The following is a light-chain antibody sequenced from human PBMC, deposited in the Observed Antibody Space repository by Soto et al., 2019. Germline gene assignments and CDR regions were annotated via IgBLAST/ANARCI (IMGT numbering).Light chain of an antibody. CDR3: QQYYSTPLT. CDR1: QSVLYSSNNKNY. Sequence: DILMTQSPDSLAVSLGERATINCKSSQSVLYSSNNKNYLAWYQQKPGQPPKLLIYWASTRESGVPDRFSGSGSGTDFTLSISSLQAEDVAVYYCQQYYSTPLTFGGGTKVAIK. V-gene: IGKV4-1*01. J-gene: IGKJ4*01. CDR2: WAS.